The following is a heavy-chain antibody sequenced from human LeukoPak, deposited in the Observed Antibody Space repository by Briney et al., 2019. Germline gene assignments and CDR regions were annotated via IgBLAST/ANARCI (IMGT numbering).Heavy chain of an antibody. J-gene: IGHJ4*02. CDR2: ISASGGTT. CDR3: VKTTSVYWGSGDSLLDY. CDR1: GFSFSNYA. V-gene: IGHV3-23*01. D-gene: IGHD2-15*01. Sequence: GGSLRLSCVASGFSFSNYAMTWVRQAPGKGLEWVSGISASGGTTNSAGSVKGRFTISRDNSENTLYLQMNSLRAEDTAVYYCVKTTSVYWGSGDSLLDYWGQGTLVTVSS.